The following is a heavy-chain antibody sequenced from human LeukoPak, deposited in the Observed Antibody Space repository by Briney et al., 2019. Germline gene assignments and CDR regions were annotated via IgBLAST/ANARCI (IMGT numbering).Heavy chain of an antibody. CDR1: GFTFSSYG. CDR2: IRYDGSNK. CDR3: AKDATHSSGWYSDY. D-gene: IGHD6-19*01. J-gene: IGHJ4*02. V-gene: IGHV3-30*02. Sequence: GGSLRLSCAASGFTFSSYGMHWVRQAPGKGLEWVAFIRYDGSNKYYADSVKGRFTISRDNSKNTLYLQMNSLRAEDTAVYYCAKDATHSSGWYSDYWGQGTLVTVSS.